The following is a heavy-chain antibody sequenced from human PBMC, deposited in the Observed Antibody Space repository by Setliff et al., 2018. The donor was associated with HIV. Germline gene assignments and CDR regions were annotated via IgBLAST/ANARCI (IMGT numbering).Heavy chain of an antibody. J-gene: IGHJ6*03. Sequence: SETLSLTCVVSGYSISSNNWWGWIRQPPGKGLEWIATFYYNGDSRYNPSLKSRVTISVDTSKNQFSLKVNSVTAADTAVYYCARQRSGGSCYSCDYYYMDVWGKGTTVTVS. CDR2: FYYNGDS. CDR3: ARQRSGGSCYSCDYYYMDV. D-gene: IGHD2-15*01. V-gene: IGHV4-38-2*01. CDR1: GYSISSNNW.